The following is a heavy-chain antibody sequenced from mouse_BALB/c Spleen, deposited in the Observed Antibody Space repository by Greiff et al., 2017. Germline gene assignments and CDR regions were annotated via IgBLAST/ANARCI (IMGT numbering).Heavy chain of an antibody. V-gene: IGHV2-6-7*02. D-gene: IGHD2-1*01. J-gene: IGHJ4*01. CDR3: ARAVYYGNYVDYAMDY. CDR2: IWGDGST. Sequence: VQLQESGPGLVAPSQSLSITCTVSGFSLTGYGVNWVRQPPGKGLEWLGMIWGDGSTDYNSALKSRLSISKDNSKSQVFLKMNSLQTDDTARYYCARAVYYGNYVDYAMDYWGQGTSVTVSS. CDR1: GFSLTGYG.